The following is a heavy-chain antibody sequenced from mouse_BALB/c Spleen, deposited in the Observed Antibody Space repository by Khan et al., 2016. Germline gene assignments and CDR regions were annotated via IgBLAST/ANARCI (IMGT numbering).Heavy chain of an antibody. CDR1: GFSLTSYG. J-gene: IGHJ1*01. CDR2: IWSGGST. CDR3: GRKCPKEYYDV. Sequence: QVQLKESGPGLVQPSQSLSITCTVSGFSLTSYGVHWVRQSPGKGLEWLGVIWSGGSTDYNAAFISRLSISKDNSKSQVFLKMNRLQANDTAIYCCGRKCPKEYYDVLGAETTVTVST. V-gene: IGHV2-2*02. D-gene: IGHD6-1*01.